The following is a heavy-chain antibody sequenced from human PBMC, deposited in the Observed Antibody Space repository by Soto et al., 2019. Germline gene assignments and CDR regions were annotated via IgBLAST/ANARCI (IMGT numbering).Heavy chain of an antibody. D-gene: IGHD6-19*01. CDR2: IKQDGSEK. CDR3: ARKQWLVFSSSSGMDV. V-gene: IGHV3-7*01. CDR1: GFTFSSYW. Sequence: PGGSLRLSCAASGFTFSSYWMSWVRQAPGKGLEWVASIKQDGSEKYYVDSVKGRFTISRDNAKNSLYLQMNSLRAEDTAVYYCARKQWLVFSSSSGMDVWGQGTTVTVSS. J-gene: IGHJ6*02.